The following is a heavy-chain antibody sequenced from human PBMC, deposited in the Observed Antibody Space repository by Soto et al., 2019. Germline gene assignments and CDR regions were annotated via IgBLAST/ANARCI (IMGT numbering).Heavy chain of an antibody. D-gene: IGHD3-3*01. V-gene: IGHV3-7*03. CDR1: GFSFGDYW. CDR3: AKLGSGYYTGLYFDY. CDR2: MKKDGSEK. J-gene: IGHJ4*02. Sequence: GGSLRLSCAASGFSFGDYWMSWVRQAPGKGLEWVAHMKKDGSEKYYVDSVKGRSTVSRDNTKSSLYLQMSSLRAEDTAVYYCAKLGSGYYTGLYFDYWGQGTLVTVSS.